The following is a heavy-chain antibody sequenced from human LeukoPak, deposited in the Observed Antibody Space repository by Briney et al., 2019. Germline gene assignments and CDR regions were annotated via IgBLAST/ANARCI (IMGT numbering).Heavy chain of an antibody. CDR2: ISGSGGST. CDR3: AKKGSSSWYYYFDY. Sequence: GGSLRLSCAASGFTFSSYAMGWVRQAPGKGLEWVSAISGSGGSTYYADSVKGRFTISRDNSKNTLYLQMNSLRAEDTAVYYCAKKGSSSWYYYFDYWGQGTLVTVSS. CDR1: GFTFSSYA. D-gene: IGHD6-13*01. V-gene: IGHV3-23*01. J-gene: IGHJ4*02.